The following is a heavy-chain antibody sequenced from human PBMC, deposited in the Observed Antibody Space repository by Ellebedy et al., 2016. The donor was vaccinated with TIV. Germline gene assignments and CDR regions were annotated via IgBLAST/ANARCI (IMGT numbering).Heavy chain of an antibody. Sequence: ETLSLXXVVSGGSITSTWWSWVRQPPGKGLEWVANIKHDGSDKYYVDSVKGRFTISRDNAKNSLYLQMNSLRAEDTAVYYCARRGDWGQGTLVTVSS. J-gene: IGHJ4*02. D-gene: IGHD1-26*01. CDR3: ARRGD. CDR2: IKHDGSDK. CDR1: GGSITSTW. V-gene: IGHV3-7*02.